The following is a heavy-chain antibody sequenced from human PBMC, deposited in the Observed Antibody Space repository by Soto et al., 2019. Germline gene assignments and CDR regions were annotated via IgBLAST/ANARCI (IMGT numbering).Heavy chain of an antibody. CDR2: IYYSGST. CDR3: AREGAGDENWFDP. CDR1: GGSISSGDYY. J-gene: IGHJ5*02. V-gene: IGHV4-30-4*01. Sequence: LSLTCTVSGGSISSGDYYWSWIRQPPGKGLEWIGYIYYSGSTYYNPSLKSRVTISVDTSKNQFSLKLSSVTAADTAVYYCAREGAGDENWFDPWGQGTLVTVSS. D-gene: IGHD2-21*02.